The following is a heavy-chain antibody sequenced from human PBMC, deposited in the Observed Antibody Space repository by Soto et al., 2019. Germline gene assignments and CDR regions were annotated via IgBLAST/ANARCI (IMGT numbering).Heavy chain of an antibody. Sequence: QVQLVESGGGVVQPGRSLRLSCAASGFTFSSYGMHWVRQAPGKGLEWVAVISYDGSNKYYAESVKGRFTISRDNSKNTLYLKMKSVRVEVPAVYYCVKVTWGGPMDVWGQGTTVTVSS. V-gene: IGHV3-30*18. D-gene: IGHD2-21*01. J-gene: IGHJ6*02. CDR1: GFTFSSYG. CDR2: ISYDGSNK. CDR3: VKVTWGGPMDV.